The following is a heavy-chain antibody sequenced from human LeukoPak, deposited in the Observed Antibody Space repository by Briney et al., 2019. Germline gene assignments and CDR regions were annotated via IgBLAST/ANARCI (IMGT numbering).Heavy chain of an antibody. Sequence: GGSLRLSCAASGFTFSSYGMHWVRQAPGKGLEWVAVISYDGSNKYYADSVKGRFTISRDNSKNTLYLQMNSLRAEDTAVYYCARDQDGSGSLNWFDPWGQGTLVTVSS. D-gene: IGHD3-10*01. V-gene: IGHV3-30*03. CDR3: ARDQDGSGSLNWFDP. CDR1: GFTFSSYG. J-gene: IGHJ5*02. CDR2: ISYDGSNK.